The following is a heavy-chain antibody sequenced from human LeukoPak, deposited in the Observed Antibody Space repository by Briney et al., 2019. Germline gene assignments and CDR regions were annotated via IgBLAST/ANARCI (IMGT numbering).Heavy chain of an antibody. D-gene: IGHD3-10*01. CDR1: GGSISSSSYY. J-gene: IGHJ4*02. CDR2: IYYSGST. Sequence: SETLSLTCTVSGGSISSSSYYWGWIRQPPGKGLEWIGSIYYSGSTYYNPSLKSRVTISVDTSKNQFSLKLTSVTAADTAVYFCARGAWSGYFDYWGQGTLVTVSS. CDR3: ARGAWSGYFDY. V-gene: IGHV4-39*07.